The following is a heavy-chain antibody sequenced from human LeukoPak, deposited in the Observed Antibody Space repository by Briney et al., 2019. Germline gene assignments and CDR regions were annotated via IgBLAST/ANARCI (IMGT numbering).Heavy chain of an antibody. J-gene: IGHJ3*02. Sequence: ASVKVSCKASGYTFTSYGISWVRQAPGQGLEWMGWISAYNGNTNYAQKLQGRVTMTTDTSTSTAYMELRSLRSDDTAVYYCARDLPDHYDILTGYQNAFDIWGQGTMVTVSS. CDR1: GYTFTSYG. V-gene: IGHV1-18*01. D-gene: IGHD3-9*01. CDR2: ISAYNGNT. CDR3: ARDLPDHYDILTGYQNAFDI.